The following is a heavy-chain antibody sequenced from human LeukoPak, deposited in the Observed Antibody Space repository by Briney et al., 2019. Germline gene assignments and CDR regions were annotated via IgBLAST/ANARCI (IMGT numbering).Heavy chain of an antibody. J-gene: IGHJ3*01. CDR1: GFTFSSYW. CDR2: ISGSGGST. Sequence: PGGSLRLSCAASGFTFSSYWMSWVRQAPGKGLEWVSAISGSGGSTYYADSVKGRFTISRDNSKNTLYLQMNSLRAEDTAVYYCARALLLWFGESNAFDVWGQGTMVTVSS. V-gene: IGHV3-23*01. D-gene: IGHD3-10*01. CDR3: ARALLLWFGESNAFDV.